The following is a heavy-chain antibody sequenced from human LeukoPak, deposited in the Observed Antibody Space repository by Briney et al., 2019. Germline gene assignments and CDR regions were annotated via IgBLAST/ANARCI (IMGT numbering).Heavy chain of an antibody. CDR1: GGSFSGYY. V-gene: IGHV4-34*01. Sequence: SETLSLICAVYGGSFSGYYWSWIRQPPGKGLEWIGEINHSGSTNYNPSLKSRVTISVDTSKNQFSLKLSSVTAADTAVYYCARGSPHYDFWSGYYNRPSDYYYYYMDVRGKGTTVTVSS. CDR2: INHSGST. J-gene: IGHJ6*03. D-gene: IGHD3-3*01. CDR3: ARGSPHYDFWSGYYNRPSDYYYYYMDV.